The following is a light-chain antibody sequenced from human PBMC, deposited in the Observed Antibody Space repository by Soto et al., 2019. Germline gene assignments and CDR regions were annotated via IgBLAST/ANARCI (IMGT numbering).Light chain of an antibody. CDR1: QNTKHY. CDR3: QQSFSSPPWT. J-gene: IGKJ1*01. Sequence: DIQMTQYPSTLSASLGDSVTITWRESQNTKHYLRWYQQKPGKDPHLLLYAASSLHSGVPSRFSGSGSGTDFTLTISSLQPEDFATYYCQQSFSSPPWTFGQGTKVDVK. V-gene: IGKV1-39*01. CDR2: AAS.